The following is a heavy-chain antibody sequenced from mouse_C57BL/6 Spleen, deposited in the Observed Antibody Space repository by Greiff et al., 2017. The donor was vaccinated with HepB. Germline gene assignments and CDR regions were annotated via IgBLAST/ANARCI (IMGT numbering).Heavy chain of an antibody. V-gene: IGHV3-6*01. D-gene: IGHD1-1*01. CDR1: GYSITSGYY. CDR2: ISYDGSN. CDR3: ARDQMNYGSRGYWYFDV. Sequence: VQLKESGPGLVKPSQSLSLTCSVTGYSITSGYYWNWIRQFPGNKLEWMGYISYDGSNNYNPSLKNRITITRDTSKNQFFLKLNSVTTEDTATYYCARDQMNYGSRGYWYFDVWGTGTTVTVSS. J-gene: IGHJ1*03.